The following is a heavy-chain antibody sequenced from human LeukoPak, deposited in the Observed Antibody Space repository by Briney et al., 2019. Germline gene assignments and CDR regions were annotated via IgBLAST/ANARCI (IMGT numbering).Heavy chain of an antibody. CDR1: GFTFSGYA. CDR3: AGSPKYSSSWYEYFQH. D-gene: IGHD6-13*01. CDR2: ISHDGSNK. Sequence: GGSLRLSCAASGFTFSGYAMHWVRQAPGKGLEWVAAISHDGSNKYHADSVKGRFTISRDNSKNTVYLQMNSLRAEDTAVYFCAGSPKYSSSWYEYFQHWGQGTLVTVSS. V-gene: IGHV3-30*01. J-gene: IGHJ1*01.